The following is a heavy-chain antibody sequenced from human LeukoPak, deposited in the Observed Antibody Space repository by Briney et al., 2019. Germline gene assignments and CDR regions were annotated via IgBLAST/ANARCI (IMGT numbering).Heavy chain of an antibody. Sequence: PGGSLRLSCSASGFPFSRDSMHWVRHSPGKGLVWLSRISSDGTVTNYADSVKGRFTISRDNAKNTLYLHMNNLRDEDTAVYYCASDVAYKFDYWGQGTLVTFSS. CDR3: ASDVAYKFDY. CDR1: GFPFSRDS. D-gene: IGHD5-24*01. CDR2: ISSDGTVT. J-gene: IGHJ4*02. V-gene: IGHV3-74*01.